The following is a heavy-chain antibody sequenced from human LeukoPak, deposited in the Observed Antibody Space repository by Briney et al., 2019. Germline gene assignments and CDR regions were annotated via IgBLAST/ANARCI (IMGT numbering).Heavy chain of an antibody. J-gene: IGHJ4*02. CDR3: ARDQAFLAGYGSSWYYFDY. CDR1: GYTFTGYY. D-gene: IGHD6-13*01. V-gene: IGHV1-2*02. Sequence: ASVKVSCKASGYTFTGYYLHWVRQAPGQGLEWMGWINPNSGGTNYAQKFQGRVTMTWDTSISTAYMELSRLRSDDTAVYYCARDQAFLAGYGSSWYYFDYWGQGTLVTVSS. CDR2: INPNSGGT.